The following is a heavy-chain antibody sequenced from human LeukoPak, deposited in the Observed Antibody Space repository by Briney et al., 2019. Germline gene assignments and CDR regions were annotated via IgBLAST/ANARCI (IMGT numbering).Heavy chain of an antibody. CDR3: ARRVVRDYYYYMDV. J-gene: IGHJ6*03. D-gene: IGHD3-3*01. CDR2: INHSGST. CDR1: GGSFSGYY. Sequence: SETLSLTCAVYGGSFSGYYWSWIRQPPGKGLEWIGEINHSGSTNYNPSLKSRVTISVDTSKNQFSLKLSSVTAADTAVYYCARRVVRDYYYYMDVWGKGTTVTVSS. V-gene: IGHV4-34*01.